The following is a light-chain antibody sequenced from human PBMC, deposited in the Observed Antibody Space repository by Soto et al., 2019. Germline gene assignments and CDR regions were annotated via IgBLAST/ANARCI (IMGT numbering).Light chain of an antibody. CDR2: DVT. CDR1: SSDVGGYDY. Sequence: QSVLTQPASVSRSPGQSITISCTGTSSDVGGYDYVSWYQQHPGKAPKLMIYDVTNRPSGVSNRFSGSKSGNTASLTISGLQAEDEADYYCISYASIKTYVFGTGTKVTVL. J-gene: IGLJ1*01. CDR3: ISYASIKTYV. V-gene: IGLV2-14*01.